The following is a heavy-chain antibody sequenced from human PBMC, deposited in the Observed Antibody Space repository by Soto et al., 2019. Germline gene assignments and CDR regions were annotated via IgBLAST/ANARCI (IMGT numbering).Heavy chain of an antibody. CDR1: GFTFSSYS. J-gene: IGHJ5*02. Sequence: EVQLVESGGGLVQPGGSLRLSCAASGFTFSSYSMNWVHQAPGKGLEWVSYISSSSSTIYYADSVKGRFTISRDNAKNSLYLQMNSLRAEDTAVYYCAREGPEDGYMGNWFDPWGQGTLVTVSS. D-gene: IGHD6-25*01. CDR2: ISSSSSTI. CDR3: AREGPEDGYMGNWFDP. V-gene: IGHV3-48*01.